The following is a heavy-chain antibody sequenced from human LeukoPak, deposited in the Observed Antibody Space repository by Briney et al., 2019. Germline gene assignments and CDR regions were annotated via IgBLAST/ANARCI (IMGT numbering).Heavy chain of an antibody. CDR2: IWYDGSNK. Sequence: GGSLRLSCAASGFTFSSYGMHWVRQAPGKGLEWVAVIWYDGSNKYYADSVKGRFTISRDNSKNTLYLQMNSLRAEDTAVYYCARDQRILGYCSSTSCLRYYYYYMDVWGKGTTVTVSS. CDR3: ARDQRILGYCSSTSCLRYYYYYMDV. V-gene: IGHV3-33*01. D-gene: IGHD2-2*01. CDR1: GFTFSSYG. J-gene: IGHJ6*03.